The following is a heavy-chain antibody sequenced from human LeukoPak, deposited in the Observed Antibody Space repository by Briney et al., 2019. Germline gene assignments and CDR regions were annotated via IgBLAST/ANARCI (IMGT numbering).Heavy chain of an antibody. J-gene: IGHJ4*02. CDR1: GFTFSSYA. V-gene: IGHV3-23*01. CDR2: IGDSGGST. Sequence: PGGSLRLSCADSGFTFSSYAMSWVRQAPGKGLEWVSGIGDSGGSTYYADSVKGRFTISRDNSKNTLYLQMNSLRAEDTAVYYSAKASVGAIGGYFDYWGQGTLVIVSS. D-gene: IGHD1-26*01. CDR3: AKASVGAIGGYFDY.